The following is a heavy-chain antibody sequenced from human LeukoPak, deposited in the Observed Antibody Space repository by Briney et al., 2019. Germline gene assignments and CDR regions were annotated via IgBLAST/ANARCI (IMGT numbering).Heavy chain of an antibody. CDR3: ARGRGYYDSSGYYYPTFDY. D-gene: IGHD3-22*01. V-gene: IGHV4-59*08. Sequence: PSETLSLTCTVSGGSISSYYWSWIRQSPGRGLEWIGYISYSGSTNYNPSLESRVTISVDTSKNQFSLQLSSVTAADTAVYYCARGRGYYDSSGYYYPTFDYWGQGTLVTVSS. CDR2: ISYSGST. CDR1: GGSISSYY. J-gene: IGHJ4*02.